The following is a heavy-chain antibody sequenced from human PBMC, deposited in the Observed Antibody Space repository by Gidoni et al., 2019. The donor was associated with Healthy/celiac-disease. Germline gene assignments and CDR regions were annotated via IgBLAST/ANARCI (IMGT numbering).Heavy chain of an antibody. V-gene: IGHV1-69*06. D-gene: IGHD3-22*01. Sequence: QVQLVQSGAEVKKPGSSVKVSCKASGGTSSSYAISWVRQAPGQGLEWMGGIIPIFVTANYAPKFQGRVTITADKSTSTAYMELSSLRSEDTAVYYCARISGWLPRPLRFDPWGQGTLVTVSS. J-gene: IGHJ5*02. CDR3: ARISGWLPRPLRFDP. CDR1: GGTSSSYA. CDR2: IIPIFVTA.